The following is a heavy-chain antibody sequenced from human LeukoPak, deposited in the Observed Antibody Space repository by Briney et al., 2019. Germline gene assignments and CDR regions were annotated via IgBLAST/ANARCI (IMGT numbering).Heavy chain of an antibody. V-gene: IGHV4-61*10. D-gene: IGHD2-21*02. J-gene: IGHJ3*02. Sequence: SETLSLTCTVSGDSISSGSYCWSWIRQPAGKGLEYIGYTHYSGSTNYNPSLKSRVTISLDTSGNQFSLKLSSVTAADTAVYYCASGYCGGACQLGGVDMWGQGTMVTVSS. CDR3: ASGYCGGACQLGGVDM. CDR1: GDSISSGSYC. CDR2: THYSGST.